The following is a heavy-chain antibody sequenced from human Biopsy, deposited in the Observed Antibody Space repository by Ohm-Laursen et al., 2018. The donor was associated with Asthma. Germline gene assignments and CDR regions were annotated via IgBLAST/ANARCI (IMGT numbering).Heavy chain of an antibody. CDR2: ISSSSSTI. D-gene: IGHD5-18*01. V-gene: IGHV3-48*02. J-gene: IGHJ4*02. CDR3: ARFKRGYRYGYAGVFDY. CDR1: GFTFSSYS. Sequence: GSLRLSCSASGFTFSSYSMNWVRQAPGKGLEWVSYISSSSSTIYYADSVKGRFTISRDNAKNSLYLQMNSLRDEDTVVYYCARFKRGYRYGYAGVFDYWGQGTLVTVSS.